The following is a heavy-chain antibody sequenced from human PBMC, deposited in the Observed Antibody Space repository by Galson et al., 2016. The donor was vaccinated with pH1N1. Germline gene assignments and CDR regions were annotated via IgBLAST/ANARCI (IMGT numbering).Heavy chain of an antibody. CDR2: INPNSGGT. V-gene: IGHV1-2*02. Sequence: SVKVSCKASGYSFSNYYIHWVRQAPGQGLEWMGWINPNSGGTKYAQKFQGRVTMIRDASTTTGYMELSRLTSDDTAVYYCAKDRNNYDSSGYYTYYYYGLDGWGQGTTVIVSS. J-gene: IGHJ6*02. CDR1: GYSFSNYY. D-gene: IGHD3-22*01. CDR3: AKDRNNYDSSGYYTYYYYGLDG.